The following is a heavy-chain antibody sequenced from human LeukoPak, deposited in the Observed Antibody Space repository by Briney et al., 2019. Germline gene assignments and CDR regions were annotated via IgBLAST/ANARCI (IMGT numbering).Heavy chain of an antibody. CDR2: IYYSGST. Sequence: GSLRLSCAASGFTFSSYAMSWVRQAPGKGLEWIGSIYYSGSTYYNPSLKSRVTISVDTSKNQFSLKLSSVTAADTAVYYCARHASTISFDFWGQGTLVTVSS. CDR3: ARHASTISFDF. D-gene: IGHD3-3*01. V-gene: IGHV4-39*01. CDR1: GFTFSSYA. J-gene: IGHJ4*02.